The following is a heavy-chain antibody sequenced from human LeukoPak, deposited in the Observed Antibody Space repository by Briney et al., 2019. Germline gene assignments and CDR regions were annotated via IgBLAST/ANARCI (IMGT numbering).Heavy chain of an antibody. Sequence: GASVKVSCKASGYTFTGYYMHWVRQAPGQGLEWMGWINPNSGGTNYAQKFQGRVTMTRDTSISTAYLELSRLRSDDTAVYYCARDESITIFGVVIRGRNYYGMDVWGQGTTVTVSS. D-gene: IGHD3-3*01. J-gene: IGHJ6*02. CDR1: GYTFTGYY. V-gene: IGHV1-2*02. CDR3: ARDESITIFGVVIRGRNYYGMDV. CDR2: INPNSGGT.